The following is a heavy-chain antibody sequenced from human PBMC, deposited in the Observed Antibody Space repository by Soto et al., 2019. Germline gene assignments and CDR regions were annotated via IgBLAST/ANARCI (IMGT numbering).Heavy chain of an antibody. D-gene: IGHD3-16*01. CDR1: GFTFSSYW. J-gene: IGHJ5*02. V-gene: IGHV3-74*01. Sequence: EVQLVESGGGLVQPGGSLRLSCAASGFTFSSYWMHWVRQGPGKRLVWVSRMNEDGTTIDYADSVKGRFTISRDNAKSTLYLQMNSLRAEDTAVYYCAPDLGGPQGSWGQGTLVTVSS. CDR3: APDLGGPQGS. CDR2: MNEDGTTI.